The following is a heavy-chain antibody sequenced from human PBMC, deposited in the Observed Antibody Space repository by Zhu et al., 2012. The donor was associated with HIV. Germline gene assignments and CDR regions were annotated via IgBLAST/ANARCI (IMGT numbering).Heavy chain of an antibody. CDR2: IYHSGST. J-gene: IGHJ5*02. D-gene: IGHD3-10*01. V-gene: IGHV4-38-2*01. Sequence: QVQLQESGPGLAKPSETLSLTCAVSGYSISSGYYWGWIRQPPEKGLEWIGNIYHSGSTYYNPSLKSRVTISLDTSKNQFSLKLNSVTAADTAVYYCAGRRDGFGEYPGSDPWGQGPWSPSPQ. CDR3: AGRRDGFGEYPGSDP. CDR1: GYSISSGYY.